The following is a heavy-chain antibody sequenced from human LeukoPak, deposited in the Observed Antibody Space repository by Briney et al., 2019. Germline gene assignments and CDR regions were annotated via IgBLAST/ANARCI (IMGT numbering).Heavy chain of an antibody. CDR2: IYYTGSS. J-gene: IGHJ4*02. V-gene: IGHV4-59*02. CDR1: GGSVSDYY. Sequence: PSETLSLTCTVSGGSVSDYYWSWIRQSPGKGLEWIGYIYYTGSSSYNPSLRSRVTISADTSKNQFSLKLSSVTAADTAVYYCARDFRGRYCSGGRCYSEADYWGQGTLVTVSS. CDR3: ARDFRGRYCSGGRCYSEADY. D-gene: IGHD2-15*01.